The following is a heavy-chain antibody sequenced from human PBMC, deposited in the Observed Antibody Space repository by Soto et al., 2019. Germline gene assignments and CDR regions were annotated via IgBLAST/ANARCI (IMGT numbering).Heavy chain of an antibody. J-gene: IGHJ5*02. CDR2: IYYGGST. Sequence: SETLSLTCFVSGDSINNTYWWSWFRQAPEKGLEWIGYIYYGGSTYYNPSLKSRVTISVDTSKNQFSLKLSSVTAADTAVYYWVRASQRRDYGSRRPLQYNGVEPWGHLTRVTV. D-gene: IGHD3-10*01. V-gene: IGHV4-4*02. CDR1: GDSINNTYW. CDR3: VRASQRRDYGSRRPLQYNGVEP.